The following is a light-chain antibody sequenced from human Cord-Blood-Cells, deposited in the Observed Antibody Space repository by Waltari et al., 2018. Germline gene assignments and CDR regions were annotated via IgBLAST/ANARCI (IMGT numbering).Light chain of an antibody. Sequence: DIQMTQSPSSVSASVGDRVTITCRASQGISSWLDWYQQKPGKAPKLLIYAASSLQSGVPSTFSCSGSWTDFSLTISSLHPEDFATYYCQQANSFPRTFGQGTKVEIK. CDR1: QGISSW. CDR3: QQANSFPRT. V-gene: IGKV1-12*01. CDR2: AAS. J-gene: IGKJ1*01.